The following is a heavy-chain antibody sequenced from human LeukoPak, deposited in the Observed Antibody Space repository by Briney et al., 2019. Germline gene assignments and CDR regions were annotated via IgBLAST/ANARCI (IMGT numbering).Heavy chain of an antibody. V-gene: IGHV3-23*01. J-gene: IGHJ4*02. CDR3: AKRVDILTGYSPCKTFFDY. Sequence: PGGSLRLSCAASGFTFSSYAMNWVRQAPGKGLEWVSAISGSGGSTYYADSVKGRFTISRDNSKNTLYLQMNSLRAEDTAVYYCAKRVDILTGYSPCKTFFDYWGQGTLVSVSS. CDR2: ISGSGGST. CDR1: GFTFSSYA. D-gene: IGHD3-9*01.